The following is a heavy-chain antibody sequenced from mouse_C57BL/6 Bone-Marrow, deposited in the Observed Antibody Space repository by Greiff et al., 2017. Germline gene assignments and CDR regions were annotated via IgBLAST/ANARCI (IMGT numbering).Heavy chain of an antibody. Sequence: VKLVESGAELVRPGASVTLSCKASGYTFTDYEMHWVKQTPVHGLEWIGAIDPETGGTAYNQKFKGKAILTADKSSSTAYMELRSLTSEDSAVYYCTRPRFAYWGQGTLVTVSA. CDR3: TRPRFAY. CDR2: IDPETGGT. J-gene: IGHJ3*01. V-gene: IGHV1-15*01. CDR1: GYTFTDYE.